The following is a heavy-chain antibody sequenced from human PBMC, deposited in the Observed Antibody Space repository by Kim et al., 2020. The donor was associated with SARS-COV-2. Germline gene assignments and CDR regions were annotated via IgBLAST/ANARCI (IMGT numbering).Heavy chain of an antibody. CDR3: AREGGGYSYGFFDY. CDR1: GFTFSSYS. V-gene: IGHV3-21*01. J-gene: IGHJ4*02. D-gene: IGHD5-18*01. Sequence: GGSLRLSCAASGFTFSSYSMNWVRQAPGKGLEWVSPISSSSSYIYYADSVKGRFTISRDNAKNSLYLQMNSLRAEDTAVYYCAREGGGYSYGFFDYWGQGTLVTVSS. CDR2: ISSSSSYI.